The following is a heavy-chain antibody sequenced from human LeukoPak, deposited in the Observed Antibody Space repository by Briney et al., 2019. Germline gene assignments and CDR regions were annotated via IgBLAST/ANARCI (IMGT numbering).Heavy chain of an antibody. Sequence: PGGSLRLSCAASGFTFSSYAMSWVRQAPGKGLEWVSAISGSGGSTYYADSVKDRFTISRDNSKNTLYLQMNSLRAEDTAVYYCAKDTDSSGWPSDYWGQGTLVTVSS. D-gene: IGHD6-19*01. CDR3: AKDTDSSGWPSDY. V-gene: IGHV3-23*01. J-gene: IGHJ4*02. CDR1: GFTFSSYA. CDR2: ISGSGGST.